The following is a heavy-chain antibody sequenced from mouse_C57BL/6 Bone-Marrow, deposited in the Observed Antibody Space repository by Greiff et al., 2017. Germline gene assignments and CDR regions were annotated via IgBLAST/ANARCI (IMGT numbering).Heavy chain of an antibody. CDR2: IYPRSGNT. CDR3: AREGPYYFYDY. V-gene: IGHV1-81*01. D-gene: IGHD1-1*01. CDR1: GYTFTSSG. Sequence: LEESGAELARPGASVKLSCKASGYTFTSSGISWVKQRTGQGLEWIGEIYPRSGNTYYNEKFKGKATLTADKSSSTAYMELRSLTSEDSAVYFCAREGPYYFYDYWGQGTTLTVSS. J-gene: IGHJ2*01.